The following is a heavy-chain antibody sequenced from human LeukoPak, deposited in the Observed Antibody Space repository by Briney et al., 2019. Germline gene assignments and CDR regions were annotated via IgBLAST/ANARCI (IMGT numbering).Heavy chain of an antibody. CDR3: ARDPGSGYSPYYYGMDV. Sequence: GGSLRLSCAASGFTFSTCAMSWVRQAPGKGLEWVSGISGTTSGTYYADSVKGRFTISRDNSKNTLYLQMNSLRAEDTAVYYCARDPGSGYSPYYYGMDVWGQGTTVTVSS. CDR2: ISGTTSGT. V-gene: IGHV3-23*01. D-gene: IGHD3-3*01. J-gene: IGHJ6*02. CDR1: GFTFSTCA.